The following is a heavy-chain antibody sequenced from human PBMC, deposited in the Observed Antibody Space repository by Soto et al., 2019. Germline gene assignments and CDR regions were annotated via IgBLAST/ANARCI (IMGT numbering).Heavy chain of an antibody. CDR1: GGSISSGDYY. CDR2: IYYSGST. CDR3: ARGYYDILSPGYYYYYGMDV. Sequence: SETLSLTCTASGGSISSGDYYWSWIRQPPGKGLEWIGYIYYSGSTYYNPSLKSRVTISVDTSKNQFSLKLSSVTAADTAVYYCARGYYDILSPGYYYYYGMDVWGQGTTVTVSS. D-gene: IGHD3-9*01. V-gene: IGHV4-30-4*01. J-gene: IGHJ6*02.